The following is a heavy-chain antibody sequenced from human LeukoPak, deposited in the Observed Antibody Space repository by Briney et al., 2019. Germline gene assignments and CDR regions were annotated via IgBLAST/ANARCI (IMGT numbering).Heavy chain of an antibody. J-gene: IGHJ4*02. V-gene: IGHV4-4*07. CDR2: IYTIGTT. D-gene: IGHD3-10*01. CDR1: GGSINSHY. CDR3: GRQGYTASYYFVGY. Sequence: SETLSLTCSVSGGSINSHYWGWVRQPAGKGLEWIGRIYTIGTTHYSPSLKSRLTMSIDTSKNQFSLKLRSVTAADTAVYYCGRQGYTASYYFVGYWSQGTLITVSS.